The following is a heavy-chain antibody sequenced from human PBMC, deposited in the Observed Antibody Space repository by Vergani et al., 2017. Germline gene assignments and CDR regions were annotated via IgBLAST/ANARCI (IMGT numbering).Heavy chain of an antibody. CDR1: GGSVSSGSYY. J-gene: IGHJ4*02. CDR3: ARVTRRWLLFYFDY. D-gene: IGHD3-22*01. V-gene: IGHV4-61*10. CDR2: IYYSGST. Sequence: QVQLQESGPGLVKPSETLSLTCTVSGGSVSSGSYYWSWIRQPAGKGLEWIGYIYYSGSTNYNPSLKSRVTISVDTSKNQFSLKLSSVTAADTAVYYCARVTRRWLLFYFDYWGQGTLVTVSS.